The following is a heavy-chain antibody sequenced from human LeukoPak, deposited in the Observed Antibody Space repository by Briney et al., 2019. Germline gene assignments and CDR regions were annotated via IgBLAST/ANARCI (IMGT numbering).Heavy chain of an antibody. CDR2: INAGNGNT. J-gene: IGHJ5*02. CDR1: GYTFTSYA. Sequence: ASVKVSCKASGYTFTSYAMHWVRQAPGQRLEWMGWINAGNGNTKYSQKFQGRVTITRDTSASTAYMELSSLRSEDTAVYYCARDIITTVRGPQGWFDPWGQGTLVTVSS. D-gene: IGHD3-10*01. V-gene: IGHV1-3*01. CDR3: ARDIITTVRGPQGWFDP.